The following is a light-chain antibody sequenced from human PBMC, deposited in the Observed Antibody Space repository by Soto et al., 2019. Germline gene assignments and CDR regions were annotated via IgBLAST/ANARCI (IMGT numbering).Light chain of an antibody. CDR1: QSVSSSY. CDR2: GAS. J-gene: IGKJ3*01. CDR3: QQSHT. Sequence: EIVLTQSPDTLSLSPGERATLSCRASQSVSSSYLAWYQQKPGQAPRLLIYGASSRATGIPDRFSGSGSGTDFTLTISRLEPEDFAVYYCQQSHTFGPGTKVDIK. V-gene: IGKV3-20*01.